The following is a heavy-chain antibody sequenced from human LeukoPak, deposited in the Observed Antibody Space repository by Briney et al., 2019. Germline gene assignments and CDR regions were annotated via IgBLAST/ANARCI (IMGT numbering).Heavy chain of an antibody. V-gene: IGHV4-4*07. CDR3: ATFGFHYYGSGIYGMDV. D-gene: IGHD3-10*01. CDR2: IYTSGST. J-gene: IGHJ6*02. Sequence: SETLSLTCTVSGGSISSYYWSWIRQPAGKGLEWTGRIYTSGSTNYNPSLKSRVTMSVDTSKNQFSLKLSSVTAADTAVYYRATFGFHYYGSGIYGMDVWGQGTTVTVSS. CDR1: GGSISSYY.